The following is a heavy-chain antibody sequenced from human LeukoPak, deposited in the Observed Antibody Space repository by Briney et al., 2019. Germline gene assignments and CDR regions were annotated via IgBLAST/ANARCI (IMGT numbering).Heavy chain of an antibody. J-gene: IGHJ6*02. CDR3: ARARGYYGSGPYWNYGMDV. CDR2: ISSSSSTI. Sequence: GGSLRLSCAASGFTFSSYSMNWVRQAPGKGLEWVSYISSSSSTIYYADSVKGRFTISRDNAKNSLYLQMNSLRAEDTAVYYCARARGYYGSGPYWNYGMDVWGQXTTVTVSS. CDR1: GFTFSSYS. D-gene: IGHD3-10*01. V-gene: IGHV3-48*04.